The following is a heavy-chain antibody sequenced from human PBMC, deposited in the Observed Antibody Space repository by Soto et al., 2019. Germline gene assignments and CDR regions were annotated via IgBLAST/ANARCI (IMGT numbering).Heavy chain of an antibody. Sequence: QVQLQESGPGLVKPSQTLSLTCTVSGGSISSGDYYWSWIRQHPGKGLEWIGYIYYSGSTYYNPSLKSRVSISVDTSKNQFSLKLSSVTAADTAVYYCATYGSGSYKPTTFDYWGQGTLVTVSS. J-gene: IGHJ4*02. V-gene: IGHV4-31*03. CDR2: IYYSGST. CDR1: GGSISSGDYY. CDR3: ATYGSGSYKPTTFDY. D-gene: IGHD3-10*01.